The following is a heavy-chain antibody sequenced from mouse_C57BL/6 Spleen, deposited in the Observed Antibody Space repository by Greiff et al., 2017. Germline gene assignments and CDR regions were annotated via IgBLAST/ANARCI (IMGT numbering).Heavy chain of an antibody. V-gene: IGHV1-9*01. D-gene: IGHD2-14*01. CDR2: ILPGSGST. CDR3: AREGYDEAD. CDR1: GYTFTGYW. Sequence: VQLQESGAELMKPGASVKLSCKATGYTFTGYWIEWVKQRPGHGLEWIGEILPGSGSTNSNGKFKGKATFTADTSSNTAYRQLSSLTTEDSAIYYCAREGYDEADWGEGTLGTGSA. J-gene: IGHJ3*01.